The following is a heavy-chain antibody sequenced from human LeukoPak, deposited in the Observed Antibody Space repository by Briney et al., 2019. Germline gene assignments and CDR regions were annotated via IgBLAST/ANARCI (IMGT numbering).Heavy chain of an antibody. CDR2: IRSIANSYAT. Sequence: GGSLRLSCAASGFTFSDSAMHWVRQASGKGLEWVGRIRSIANSYATAYAASVKGRFFISRDDSEHTAYLQMNSLKTEDTAVYYCSGESDYGDFSPNDYWGQGTLVTVSS. V-gene: IGHV3-73*01. CDR3: SGESDYGDFSPNDY. CDR1: GFTFSDSA. J-gene: IGHJ4*02. D-gene: IGHD4-17*01.